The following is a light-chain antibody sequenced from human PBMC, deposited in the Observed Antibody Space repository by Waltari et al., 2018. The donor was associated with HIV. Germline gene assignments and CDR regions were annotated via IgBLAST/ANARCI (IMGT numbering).Light chain of an antibody. CDR1: QSVSSSS. V-gene: IGKV3-20*01. J-gene: IGKJ1*01. CDR2: GAS. Sequence: EIVLTQSPGALSLSPGERATLSCRASQSVSSSSLAWYQQKPGQAPTILIYGASTRATGIPGRCSGSGSGTDFTLTISRLEPEDFAVYYCQQYGTSPRTFGQGTKVEIK. CDR3: QQYGTSPRT.